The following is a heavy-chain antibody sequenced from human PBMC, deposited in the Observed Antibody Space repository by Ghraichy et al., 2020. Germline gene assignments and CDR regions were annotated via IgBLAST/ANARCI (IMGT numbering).Heavy chain of an antibody. V-gene: IGHV4-59*02. CDR3: AGAGYPSGWEYDY. CDR2: IYASGTT. CDR1: GGSVNNYV. J-gene: IGHJ4*02. D-gene: IGHD6-19*01. Sequence: SQTLSLTCSVSGGSVNNYVWGWIRQSPGKGLEWIGYIYASGTTDSSPSLRRRVSMSVDTSKNQLFLSLRSVGAADTAVYYCAGAGYPSGWEYDYWGQGALVTVSS.